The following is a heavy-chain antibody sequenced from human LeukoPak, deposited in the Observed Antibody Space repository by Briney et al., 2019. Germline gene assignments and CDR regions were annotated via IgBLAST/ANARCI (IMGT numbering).Heavy chain of an antibody. V-gene: IGHV4-59*12. CDR2: IYYSGST. J-gene: IGHJ4*02. CDR3: ATYPQQLGQYYFDY. CDR1: GGSISSYY. Sequence: SETLSLTCTVSGGSISSYYWSWIRQPPGKGLEWIGYIYYSGSTNYNPSLKSRVTISVDTSKNQFSLKLSSVTAADTAVYYCATYPQQLGQYYFDYWGQGTLVTVSS. D-gene: IGHD6-13*01.